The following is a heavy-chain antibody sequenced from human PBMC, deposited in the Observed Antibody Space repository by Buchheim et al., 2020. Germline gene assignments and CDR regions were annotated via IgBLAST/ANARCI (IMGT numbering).Heavy chain of an antibody. V-gene: IGHV4-61*01. D-gene: IGHD1-7*01. Sequence: QVQLQESGPGLVKPSETLSLTCTVSGGSVSSGSYYWSWIRQPPGKGLEWIGYIYYSGSTNCNPSLKSRVTISVDTSKNQFSLKLSSVTAADTAVYYCARTGTTDYYYYGMDVWGQGTT. CDR2: IYYSGST. J-gene: IGHJ6*02. CDR3: ARTGTTDYYYYGMDV. CDR1: GGSVSSGSYY.